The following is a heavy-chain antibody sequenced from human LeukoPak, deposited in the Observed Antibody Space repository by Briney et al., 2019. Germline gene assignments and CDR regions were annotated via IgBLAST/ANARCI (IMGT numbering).Heavy chain of an antibody. CDR2: ISFSGRTT. D-gene: IGHD6-19*01. CDR1: GFSFSDFS. CDR3: AKDAAVALDY. V-gene: IGHV3-48*01. Sequence: GGSLRLSCAASGFSFSDFSMNWVRQAPGKGLEWLSYISFSGRTTNYADSVKGRFTISRDNARNSLFLQMTSLRAEDTAVYYCAKDAAVALDYWGQGTLVTVSS. J-gene: IGHJ4*02.